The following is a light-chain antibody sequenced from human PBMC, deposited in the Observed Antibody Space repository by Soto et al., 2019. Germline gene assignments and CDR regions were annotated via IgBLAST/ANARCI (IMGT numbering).Light chain of an antibody. V-gene: IGKV1-39*01. CDR2: AAS. J-gene: IGKJ1*01. CDR1: QSISSY. CDR3: QQSYSTPRT. Sequence: DIQMTQSPSSLSASVGDRFTITCRASQSISSYLNWYQQKPGKAPKLLIYAASSLQSGVPSRFSGSGSGTDLTLTINSLQPEDFATYYCQQSYSTPRTFGQGTKV.